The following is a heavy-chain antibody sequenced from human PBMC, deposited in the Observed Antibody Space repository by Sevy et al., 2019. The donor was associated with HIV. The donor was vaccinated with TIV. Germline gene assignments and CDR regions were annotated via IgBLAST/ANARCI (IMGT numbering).Heavy chain of an antibody. V-gene: IGHV4-39*01. Sequence: SETLSLTCTVSGGSVRSSSYYWAWIRQPPGKGLECIGTICYTGTTSYIPSLKSRLTISVDKSKNQLSLKLSSVTAAETATYYCARQEYSISPVDPWGQGALVTVSS. D-gene: IGHD6-6*01. CDR2: ICYTGTT. CDR3: ARQEYSISPVDP. J-gene: IGHJ5*02. CDR1: GGSVRSSSYY.